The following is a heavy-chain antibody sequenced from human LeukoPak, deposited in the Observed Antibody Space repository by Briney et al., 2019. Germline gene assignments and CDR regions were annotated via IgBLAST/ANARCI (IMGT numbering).Heavy chain of an antibody. D-gene: IGHD6-13*01. CDR3: AKGIAAASRDYMDV. CDR1: GFTFDDYA. CDR2: ISWNSGSI. J-gene: IGHJ6*03. V-gene: IGHV3-9*03. Sequence: GGSLRLSCAASGFTFDDYAMHWVRQAPGKGLEWVSGISWNSGSIGYADSVKGRFTISRDNAKNSLYLQMNSLRAEDMALYYCAKGIAAASRDYMDVWGKGTTVTVSS.